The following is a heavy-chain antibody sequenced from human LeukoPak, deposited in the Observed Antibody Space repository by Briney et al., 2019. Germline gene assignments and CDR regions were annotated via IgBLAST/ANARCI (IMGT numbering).Heavy chain of an antibody. CDR2: IYTSGST. J-gene: IGHJ4*02. CDR3: ARDPLWFGELLLSGAN. CDR1: GGSISSYY. Sequence: PSETLSLTCTVSGGSISSYYWSWIRQPAGKGLEWIGRIYTSGSTNYNPSLKSRVTMSVDTSKNQFSLKLSSVTAADTAVYYCARDPLWFGELLLSGANWGQGTLVTVSS. D-gene: IGHD3-10*01. V-gene: IGHV4-4*07.